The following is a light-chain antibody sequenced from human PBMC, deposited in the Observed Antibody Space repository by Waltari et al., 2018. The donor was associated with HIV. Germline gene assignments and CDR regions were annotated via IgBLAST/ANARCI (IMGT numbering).Light chain of an antibody. V-gene: IGLV1-40*01. CDR1: SSNIGAGYD. Sequence: QSVLTQPPSVSGAPGQRVTISCTGSSSNIGAGYDVHWYQQLPGTAPKLLIYGNGNRPSGVPDRFSGSKSGTSASLAITGLQAEDEADYYCQSYDNSLSGWGVVGGGTKLTVL. CDR3: QSYDNSLSGWGV. J-gene: IGLJ2*01. CDR2: GNG.